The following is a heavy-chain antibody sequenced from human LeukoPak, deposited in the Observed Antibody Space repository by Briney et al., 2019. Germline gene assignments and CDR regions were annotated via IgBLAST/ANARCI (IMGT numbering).Heavy chain of an antibody. CDR1: GGSISSSSYY. CDR3: AREGGSYDSSGYYSLYYYFDY. CDR2: IYYSGST. Sequence: SETLSLTCTVSGGSISSSSYYWGWIRQPPGKGLAWIGRIYYSGSTYYNPSLKSRVTISVDTSKNQFSLKLSSVTAADTAVYYCAREGGSYDSSGYYSLYYYFDYWGQGTLVTVSS. J-gene: IGHJ4*02. V-gene: IGHV4-39*07. D-gene: IGHD3-22*01.